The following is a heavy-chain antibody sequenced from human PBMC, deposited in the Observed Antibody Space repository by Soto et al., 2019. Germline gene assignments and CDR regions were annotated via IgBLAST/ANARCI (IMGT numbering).Heavy chain of an antibody. CDR1: GFTFSSYW. V-gene: IGHV3-7*04. J-gene: IGHJ4*02. CDR3: AGGTGWLIDY. CDR2: IKQDGSEK. Sequence: EVQLLESGGGLVQPGGSLRLSCAGSGFTFSSYWMNWVRQAPGKGLEWVANIKQDGSEKYYVDSVKGGFSISRDNAQNSMYLQMNSLRAEDTAVYYCAGGTGWLIDYWGQGTLVTVSS. D-gene: IGHD6-19*01.